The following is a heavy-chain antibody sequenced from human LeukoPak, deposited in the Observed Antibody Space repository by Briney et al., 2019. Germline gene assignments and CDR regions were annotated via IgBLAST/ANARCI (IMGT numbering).Heavy chain of an antibody. J-gene: IGHJ4*02. CDR2: IYYGGST. D-gene: IGHD2-2*01. V-gene: IGHV4-39*07. CDR1: GGSISSSSYY. Sequence: SETLSLTCTVSGGSISSSSYYWGWIRQPPGKGLEWIGSIYYGGSTYYNPSLKSRVTISVDTSKNQFSLKLSSVTAADTAVYYCARVQGYQLLWDYWGQGTLVTVSS. CDR3: ARVQGYQLLWDY.